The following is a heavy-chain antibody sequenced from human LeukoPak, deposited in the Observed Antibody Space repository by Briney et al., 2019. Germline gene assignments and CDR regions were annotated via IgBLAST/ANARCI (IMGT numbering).Heavy chain of an antibody. Sequence: GGSLRLSCAASGFTFSSYAMSWVRQVPGKGLVWVSRIISDGSSATYADSVKGRFTMSRDNAKNTLYLEMNSLRAEDTAVYYCARDARYNIDVWGQGTTVTVSS. D-gene: IGHD3-9*01. J-gene: IGHJ6*02. V-gene: IGHV3-74*01. CDR3: ARDARYNIDV. CDR1: GFTFSSYA. CDR2: IISDGSSA.